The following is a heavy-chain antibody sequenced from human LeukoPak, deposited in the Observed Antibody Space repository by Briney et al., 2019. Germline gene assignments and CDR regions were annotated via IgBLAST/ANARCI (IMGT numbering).Heavy chain of an antibody. V-gene: IGHV3-74*01. CDR2: INSDGSSI. D-gene: IGHD1-26*01. CDR3: ASVGATNWFDP. Sequence: PGGSLRLSCTASGFTFNSDWMHWVRQAPGKGPVWVSRINSDGSSIIYADSVKGRFTISRDNAKNTLYLQMNSLRAEDTAVYYCASVGATNWFDPWGQGTLVTVSS. CDR1: GFTFNSDW. J-gene: IGHJ5*02.